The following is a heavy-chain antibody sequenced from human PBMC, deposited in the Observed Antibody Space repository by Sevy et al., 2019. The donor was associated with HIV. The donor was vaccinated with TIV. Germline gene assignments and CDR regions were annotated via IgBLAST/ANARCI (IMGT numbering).Heavy chain of an antibody. CDR1: GYIFSDYH. Sequence: ASVKVSCKASGYIFSDYHIHWARQAPGQRLEWMGSINGKSGDTEYAEKFQGRVTMSRETSISTAYMELTRLQSDDTAVYYCAKVGAGWSAFFDHWGQGTLVTVSS. D-gene: IGHD3-3*01. CDR3: AKVGAGWSAFFDH. CDR2: INGKSGDT. J-gene: IGHJ4*02. V-gene: IGHV1-2*02.